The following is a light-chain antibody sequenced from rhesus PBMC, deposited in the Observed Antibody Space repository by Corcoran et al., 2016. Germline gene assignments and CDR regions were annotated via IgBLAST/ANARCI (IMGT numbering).Light chain of an antibody. Sequence: QAVLTQHPSASEAARKSVTISCSGSRSNIGSNSVSWYQQLPGKAPKLLIYYYEQRASGVSDRFSGSTSGTSASLAISGLQTEDEADYFCATWYDSLPVYIFGTGTRLTVL. V-gene: IGLV1-60*01. CDR1: RSNIGSNS. CDR3: ATWYDSLPVYI. J-gene: IGLJ1*01. CDR2: YYE.